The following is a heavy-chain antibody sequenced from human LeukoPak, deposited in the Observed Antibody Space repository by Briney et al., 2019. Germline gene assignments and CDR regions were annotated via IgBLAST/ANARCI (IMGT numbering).Heavy chain of an antibody. J-gene: IGHJ4*02. Sequence: ASVNVSCKASGYTFTHYAVHWVRQAPGQRLEWMGWTNVGNDYTESSQKFQDRLTITSDTTATTVYMELSSLRSEDTAVYYCARDDFSTYPGLNYFDYWGQGSLVTVSS. V-gene: IGHV1-3*01. CDR1: GYTFTHYA. CDR2: TNVGNDYT. CDR3: ARDDFSTYPGLNYFDY. D-gene: IGHD4-11*01.